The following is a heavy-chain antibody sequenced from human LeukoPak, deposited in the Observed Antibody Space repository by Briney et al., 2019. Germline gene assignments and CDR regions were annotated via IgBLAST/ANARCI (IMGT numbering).Heavy chain of an antibody. Sequence: PGGSLRLSCAASGFTLSSYAMTWVRQAPGKGLEWVSDIGDSGAITYYADSVKGRFTISRDNSKNTLYLQMSSLRAEDTAVYFCASFHYYGSGAYYLSYWGQGTLVTVSS. D-gene: IGHD3-10*01. V-gene: IGHV3-23*01. CDR1: GFTLSSYA. CDR3: ASFHYYGSGAYYLSY. CDR2: IGDSGAIT. J-gene: IGHJ4*02.